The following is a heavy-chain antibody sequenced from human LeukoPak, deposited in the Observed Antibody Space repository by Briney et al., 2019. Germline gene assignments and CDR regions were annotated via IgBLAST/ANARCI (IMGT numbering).Heavy chain of an antibody. CDR2: INHSGST. Sequence: SETLSLTCAVYGGSFSGYYWSWIRKPPGKGLEWIGEINHSGSTNYNPSLKSRVTISVDTSKNQFSLKLSSVTAADTAVYYCARGHPGIAAAGDNWFDPWGQGTLVTVSS. CDR1: GGSFSGYY. CDR3: ARGHPGIAAAGDNWFDP. V-gene: IGHV4-34*01. J-gene: IGHJ5*02. D-gene: IGHD6-13*01.